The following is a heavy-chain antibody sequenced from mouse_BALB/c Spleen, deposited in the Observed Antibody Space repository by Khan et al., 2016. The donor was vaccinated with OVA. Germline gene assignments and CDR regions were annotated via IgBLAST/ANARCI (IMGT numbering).Heavy chain of an antibody. CDR1: GYSITSGYG. D-gene: IGHD1-2*01. CDR3: ARTARIKY. J-gene: IGHJ2*01. V-gene: IGHV3-2*02. CDR2: ISYSGST. Sequence: VQLKESGPGLVKPSQSLSLTCTVTGYSITSGYGWNWIRQFPGNKLEWMGYISYSGSTNYNPSLKRRISINRDTAKNQFFLQLNSVTTEDTATYYCARTARIKYWGQGTTLTGSS.